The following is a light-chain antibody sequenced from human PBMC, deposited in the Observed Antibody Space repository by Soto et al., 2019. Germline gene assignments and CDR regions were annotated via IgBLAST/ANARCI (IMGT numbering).Light chain of an antibody. Sequence: QSALTQPASVSGSPGQSITISCTGTSSDVGAYNRVSWYQQHSGKAPKLMIHEVSNRPSGVSNRFSGSKSGNTASLTISGLQAEDEADYYCLSYTTSSSYVFGTGTKLTVL. CDR3: LSYTTSSSYV. CDR1: SSDVGAYNR. CDR2: EVS. J-gene: IGLJ1*01. V-gene: IGLV2-14*01.